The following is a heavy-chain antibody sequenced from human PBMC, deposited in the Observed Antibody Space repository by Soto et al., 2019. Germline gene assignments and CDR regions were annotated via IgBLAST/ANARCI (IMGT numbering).Heavy chain of an antibody. Sequence: PSETLSLTCSVSDGSISTYYWSWIRQPPGKELEWIGYVYYSGSTNYNPSLKSRATMSVDTSKNQFSLKLNSVTAADTAVYFCARGPGYCSGGACTFYYGLDVWGQGTTVTVS. CDR3: ARGPGYCSGGACTFYYGLDV. V-gene: IGHV4-59*01. CDR2: VYYSGST. D-gene: IGHD2-15*01. J-gene: IGHJ6*02. CDR1: DGSISTYY.